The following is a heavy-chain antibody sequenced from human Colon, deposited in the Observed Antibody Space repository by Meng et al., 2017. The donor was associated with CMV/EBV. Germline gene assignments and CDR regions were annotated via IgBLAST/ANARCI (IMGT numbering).Heavy chain of an antibody. D-gene: IGHD4-17*01. J-gene: IGHJ6*02. CDR1: GFTFSSYS. Sequence: GESLKISCAASGFTFSSYSMNWVRQAPGKGLEWVSYISSSSSIIYYADSVKGRFTISRDNAKNSLSLQINSLRVEDTAVYYCIRYSDVDNYFFGLDVWGQGTTVTVSS. CDR2: ISSSSSII. CDR3: IRYSDVDNYFFGLDV. V-gene: IGHV3-48*04.